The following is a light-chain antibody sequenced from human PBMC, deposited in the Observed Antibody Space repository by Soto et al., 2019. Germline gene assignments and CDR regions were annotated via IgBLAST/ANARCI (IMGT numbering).Light chain of an antibody. CDR2: KAS. CDR3: QQYSSYPYT. J-gene: IGKJ2*01. CDR1: QSINNW. Sequence: DIQMTQSPSTLSASVGDRVTITCRASQSINNWLAWYQQRPGKAPKLLIYKASSLETGVPSRVSGSGSGTEFTLTISSLQPEDFATYYCQQYSSYPYTFGHGTKLDIK. V-gene: IGKV1-5*03.